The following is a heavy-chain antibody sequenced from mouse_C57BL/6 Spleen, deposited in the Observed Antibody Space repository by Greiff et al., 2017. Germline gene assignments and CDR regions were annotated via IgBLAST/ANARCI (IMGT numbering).Heavy chain of an antibody. J-gene: IGHJ2*01. CDR1: GFNIKDDY. CDR3: TTSSQGVYFDH. Sequence: VQLQQSGAELVRPGASVKLSCTASGFNIKDDYMHWVKQRPEQGLAWIGWIGPENGDTEYASKFQGKATISAATSSNTAYLQLSSLTSEDTAVYYFTTSSQGVYFDHWGQGTTLTVSS. CDR2: IGPENGDT. V-gene: IGHV14-4*01.